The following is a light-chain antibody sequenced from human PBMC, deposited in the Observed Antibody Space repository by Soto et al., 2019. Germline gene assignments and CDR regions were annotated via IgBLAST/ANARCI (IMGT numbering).Light chain of an antibody. Sequence: QSALAQPRSVSGSPGQSVTISCSGTNSDLGGYNFVSWYQHHPGKAPKRMIYDVSLRPSGVPDRFSASKSGNTASLAISGLQAEDEADYYCCSYAGSFTWVFGGGTKVTVL. CDR1: NSDLGGYNF. CDR2: DVS. CDR3: CSYAGSFTWV. V-gene: IGLV2-11*01. J-gene: IGLJ3*02.